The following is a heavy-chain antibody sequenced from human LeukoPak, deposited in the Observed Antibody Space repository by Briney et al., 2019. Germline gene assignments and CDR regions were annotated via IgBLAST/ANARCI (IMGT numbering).Heavy chain of an antibody. Sequence: ASVKVSCKASGYTFTGYYMHWVRQAPGQGLEWMGWINPNSGGTNYAQKFQGRVTMTRDTSISTAYMELSRLRSVDTAVYYCARGNTIFGVDDYYYYYGMDVWGQGTTVTVSS. CDR3: ARGNTIFGVDDYYYYYGMDV. V-gene: IGHV1-2*02. D-gene: IGHD3-3*01. CDR2: INPNSGGT. J-gene: IGHJ6*02. CDR1: GYTFTGYY.